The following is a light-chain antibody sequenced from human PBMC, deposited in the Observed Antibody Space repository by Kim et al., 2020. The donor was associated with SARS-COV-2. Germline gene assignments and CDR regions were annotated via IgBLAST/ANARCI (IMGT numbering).Light chain of an antibody. CDR2: DAS. Sequence: DIQMTQSPSSLSASVGDRVTITCQASQDISNYLNWYQQKPRKAPKLLIYDASNLETGVQSRFSGSGSGTDFTFTISSLQPEDIATYYCQQYDNLPPNTFGQGTKLEI. J-gene: IGKJ2*01. CDR1: QDISNY. CDR3: QQYDNLPPNT. V-gene: IGKV1-33*01.